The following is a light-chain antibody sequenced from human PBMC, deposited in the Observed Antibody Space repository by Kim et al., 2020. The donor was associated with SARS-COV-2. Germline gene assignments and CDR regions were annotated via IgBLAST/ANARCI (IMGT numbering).Light chain of an antibody. Sequence: DIEMTQSPSIVSASVGDRVVITCRASHDINKWLAWYQHRPGKAPKLLISKASSLDSGVPLRFVGNGSGTEFTLTIDSLQPDDFATYFCQQFHRYPLTFGAGTKVDIK. CDR3: QQFHRYPLT. V-gene: IGKV1-5*03. J-gene: IGKJ4*01. CDR1: HDINKW. CDR2: KAS.